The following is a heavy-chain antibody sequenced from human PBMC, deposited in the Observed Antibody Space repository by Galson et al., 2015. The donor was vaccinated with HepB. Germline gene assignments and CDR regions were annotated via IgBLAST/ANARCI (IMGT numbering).Heavy chain of an antibody. CDR1: GDSVSSNSAA. V-gene: IGHV6-1*01. Sequence: CAISGDSVSSNSAAWNWIRQSPSRGLEWLGRTYYRSKWYNDYAVSVKSRITINPDTSKNQFSLQLNSVTPEDTAVCYCARDRDPLYCSSTSCYSHRFDYWGQGTLVTVSS. D-gene: IGHD2-2*01. CDR3: ARDRDPLYCSSTSCYSHRFDY. CDR2: TYYRSKWYN. J-gene: IGHJ4*02.